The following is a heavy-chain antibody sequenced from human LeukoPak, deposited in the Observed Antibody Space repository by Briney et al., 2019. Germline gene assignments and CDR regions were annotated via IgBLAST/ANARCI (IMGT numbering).Heavy chain of an antibody. CDR2: INPKSGGT. CDR3: ARCPSEWEPLRVDY. CDR1: GYTFTGYY. Sequence: SVKVSRKASGYTFTGYYMHWVRQAPGQGLEWMGWINPKSGGTNYAQKLQGRVTMTRGTSISPAYMELSRLRSDDTAGYYCARCPSEWEPLRVDYWLQGTLVSVPS. D-gene: IGHD1-26*01. J-gene: IGHJ4*02. V-gene: IGHV1-2*02.